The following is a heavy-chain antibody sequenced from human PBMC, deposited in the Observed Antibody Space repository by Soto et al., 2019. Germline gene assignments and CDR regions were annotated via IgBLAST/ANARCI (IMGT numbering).Heavy chain of an antibody. CDR2: ITKSSKTI. J-gene: IGHJ4*02. Sequence: PGGSLRLSCAASGFTFSTYSMHWVRQAPGKGLEWISYITKSSKTIYYADSVKGRFTIARNNAKNSLYLQMNSLRAEDTAVYYCAKGRYSTSWEDYWGQGTLVTVSS. CDR3: AKGRYSTSWEDY. D-gene: IGHD6-13*01. CDR1: GFTFSTYS. V-gene: IGHV3-48*01.